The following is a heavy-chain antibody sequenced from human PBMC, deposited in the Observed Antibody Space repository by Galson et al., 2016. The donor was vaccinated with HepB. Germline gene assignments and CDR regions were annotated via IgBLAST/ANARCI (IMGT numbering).Heavy chain of an antibody. Sequence: SLRLSCAASGFTFSFYSLNWVRQAPGEGLEWVSSITSTSTYRYYADSVKGRFTISRDNAKNALYLEMNSLRVEDTAVFYCARSMSPTVTFDYWGQGPLVTVSS. CDR3: ARSMSPTVTFDY. J-gene: IGHJ4*02. V-gene: IGHV3-21*01. CDR2: ITSTSTYR. CDR1: GFTFSFYS. D-gene: IGHD1-1*01.